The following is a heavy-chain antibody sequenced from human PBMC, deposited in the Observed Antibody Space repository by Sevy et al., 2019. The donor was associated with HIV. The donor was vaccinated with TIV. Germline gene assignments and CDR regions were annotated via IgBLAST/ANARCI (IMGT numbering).Heavy chain of an antibody. CDR1: GYTFTSYD. Sequence: ASVKVSCKASGYTFTSYDINWVRQATGQGLEWMGWMNPNSGNTGYAQKFQGRVTMTRNTTISTAYMELSSLRSEDTAVYYCARGFLPVLANNWFDPWGQGTLVTVSS. V-gene: IGHV1-8*01. D-gene: IGHD2-8*02. CDR2: MNPNSGNT. CDR3: ARGFLPVLANNWFDP. J-gene: IGHJ5*02.